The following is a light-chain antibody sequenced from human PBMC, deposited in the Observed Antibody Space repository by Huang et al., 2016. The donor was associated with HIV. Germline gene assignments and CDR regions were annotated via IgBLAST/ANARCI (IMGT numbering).Light chain of an antibody. Sequence: DIVMTQSPDSLTVSLGGRATINCRSRQSLFFSSNKRSYLAWYQKKPGQPPKLVISWASARESGVPDRFSGSGSETHFTLTINSLQAEDVAVYYCQQYYHNPLTFGGGTKVEI. CDR3: QQYYHNPLT. V-gene: IGKV4-1*01. CDR2: WAS. CDR1: QSLFFSSNKRSY. J-gene: IGKJ4*01.